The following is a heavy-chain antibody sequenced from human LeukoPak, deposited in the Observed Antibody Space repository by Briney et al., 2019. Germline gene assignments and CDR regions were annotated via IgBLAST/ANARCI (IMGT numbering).Heavy chain of an antibody. V-gene: IGHV3-73*01. D-gene: IGHD2-15*01. Sequence: GGSLKLSCAASGFTFSGSAMHWVRQASGKGLEWVGRIRSKANSYATAYAASVKGRLTISRDDSKNTAYLQMNSLKTEDTAVYYCTRLRDCSGGSCSHGNWFDPWGQGTLVTVSS. CDR2: IRSKANSYAT. J-gene: IGHJ5*02. CDR1: GFTFSGSA. CDR3: TRLRDCSGGSCSHGNWFDP.